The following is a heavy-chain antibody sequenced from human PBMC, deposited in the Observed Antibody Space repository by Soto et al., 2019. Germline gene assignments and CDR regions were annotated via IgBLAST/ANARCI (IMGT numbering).Heavy chain of an antibody. V-gene: IGHV3-23*01. CDR2: ISGSGGST. Sequence: GSLRLSCAASGFTFSSYAMSWVRQAPGKGLEWVSAISGSGGSTYYADSVKGRFTISRDNSKNTLYLQMNSLRAEDTAVYYCAKVRRGYYYDSSGPNDAFDIWGQGTMVTVSS. CDR1: GFTFSSYA. J-gene: IGHJ3*02. CDR3: AKVRRGYYYDSSGPNDAFDI. D-gene: IGHD3-22*01.